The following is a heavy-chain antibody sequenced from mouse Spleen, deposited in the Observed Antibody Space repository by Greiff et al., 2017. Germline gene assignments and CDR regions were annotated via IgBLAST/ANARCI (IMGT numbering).Heavy chain of an antibody. D-gene: IGHD3-2*01. Sequence: VQVVESGPGLVAPSQSLSITCTVSGFSLTNYAVHWVRQSPGKGLEWLGVIWSDGSTDYNAAFISRLSISKDNSKSQVFFKMNSLQADDTAIYYCARNGETARARSPFDYWGQGTTLTVSS. CDR1: GFSLTNYA. CDR2: IWSDGST. CDR3: ARNGETARARSPFDY. J-gene: IGHJ2*01. V-gene: IGHV2-4-1*01.